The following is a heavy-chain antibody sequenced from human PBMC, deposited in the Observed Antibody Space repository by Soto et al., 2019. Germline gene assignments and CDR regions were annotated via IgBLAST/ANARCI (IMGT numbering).Heavy chain of an antibody. CDR2: IKQDGSEK. CDR3: ARDVAAGGDY. CDR1: GFTFSDYY. J-gene: IGHJ4*02. V-gene: IGHV3-7*01. Sequence: GSLRLSCAASGFTFSDYYMSWVRQAPGKGLEWVANIKQDGSEKNYLDSVKGRLTVSRDNAKNSLYLQMNSLRAEDTAVYYCARDVAAGGDYWGQGTLVTVSS. D-gene: IGHD6-13*01.